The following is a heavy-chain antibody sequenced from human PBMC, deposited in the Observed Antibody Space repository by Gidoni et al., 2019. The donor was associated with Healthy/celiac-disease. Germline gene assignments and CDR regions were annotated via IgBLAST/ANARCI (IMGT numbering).Heavy chain of an antibody. CDR1: GFTFDDYA. D-gene: IGHD3-22*01. CDR3: AKEPWPDYYDSSGYNVY. V-gene: IGHV3-9*01. Sequence: EVQLVESGGGLVQPGRSLRLSCAASGFTFDDYAMHWVRQAPGKGLEWVSGISWNSGSIGYADSVKGRFTISRDNAKNSLYLQMNSLRAEDTALYYCAKEPWPDYYDSSGYNVYWGQGTLVTVSS. J-gene: IGHJ4*02. CDR2: ISWNSGSI.